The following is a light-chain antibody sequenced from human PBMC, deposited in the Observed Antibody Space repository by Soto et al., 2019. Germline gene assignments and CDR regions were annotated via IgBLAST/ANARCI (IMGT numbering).Light chain of an antibody. J-gene: IGKJ2*01. Sequence: DIVMPQSPATLSVSPGGSATLSCRASQHVSSNFAWYRQKPGPAPTLLIYRAGTRATGIPARFSGSGSGTEFTLTISSLQSEDFAVYYCQQYNNWPYTFGQGTKLEIK. V-gene: IGKV3-15*01. CDR1: QHVSSN. CDR2: RAG. CDR3: QQYNNWPYT.